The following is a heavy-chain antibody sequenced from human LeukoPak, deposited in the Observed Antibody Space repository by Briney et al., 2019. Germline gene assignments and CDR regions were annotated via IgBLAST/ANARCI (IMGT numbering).Heavy chain of an antibody. V-gene: IGHV3-11*04. J-gene: IGHJ4*02. CDR3: ARDLSYDFWSGYLDY. D-gene: IGHD3-3*01. CDR2: ISSSGSTI. CDR1: GFTFSDYY. Sequence: GGSPRLSCAASGFTFSDYYMSWIRQAPGKGLEWVSYISSSGSTIYYADSVKGRFTISRDNAKNSLYLQMNSLRAEDTAVYYCARDLSYDFWSGYLDYWGQGTLVTVSS.